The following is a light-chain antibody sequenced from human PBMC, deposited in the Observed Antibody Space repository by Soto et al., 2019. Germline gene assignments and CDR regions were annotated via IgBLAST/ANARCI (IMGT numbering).Light chain of an antibody. CDR2: GAS. J-gene: IGKJ5*01. V-gene: IGKV3-15*01. Sequence: ELVMPRSPAPLSFSLGEITTLSCRASQSVSSNLAWYQQKPGQAPRLLIYGASTRATGIPARFSGSGSGTEFTLTISSLQSEDFVVYYCQQYNNWPPITFGQGTRLEIK. CDR3: QQYNNWPPIT. CDR1: QSVSSN.